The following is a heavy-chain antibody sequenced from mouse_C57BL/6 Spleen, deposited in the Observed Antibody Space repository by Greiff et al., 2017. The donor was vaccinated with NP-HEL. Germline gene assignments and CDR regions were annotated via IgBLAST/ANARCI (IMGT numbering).Heavy chain of an antibody. J-gene: IGHJ4*01. D-gene: IGHD2-4*01. CDR3: AVIYYDYYYAMDY. CDR1: GYTFTSYW. CDR2: IHPNSGST. Sequence: QVQLKQPGAELVKPGASVKLSCKASGYTFTSYWMHWVKQRPGQGLEWIGMIHPNSGSTNYNEKFKSKATLTVDKSSSTAYMQLSSLTSEDSAVYYCAVIYYDYYYAMDYWGQGTSVTVSS. V-gene: IGHV1-64*01.